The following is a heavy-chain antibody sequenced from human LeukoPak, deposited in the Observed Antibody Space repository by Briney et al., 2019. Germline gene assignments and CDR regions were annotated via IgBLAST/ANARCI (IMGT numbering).Heavy chain of an antibody. V-gene: IGHV4-61*02. CDR1: GGSISSGSYY. CDR3: ARSGGWLRYYYYGMGV. J-gene: IGHJ6*02. CDR2: IYTSGST. Sequence: SQTLSLTCTVSGGSISSGSYYWSWIRQPAGKGLEWIGRIYTSGSTNYNPSLKSRVTISVDTSKNQFSLKLSSVTAADTAVYYCARSGGWLRYYYYGMGVWGQGTTVTVSS. D-gene: IGHD5-12*01.